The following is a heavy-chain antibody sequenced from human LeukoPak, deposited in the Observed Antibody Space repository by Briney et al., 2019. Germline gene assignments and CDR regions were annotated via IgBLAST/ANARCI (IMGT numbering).Heavy chain of an antibody. D-gene: IGHD2-2*02. CDR1: GFTFSSYA. J-gene: IGHJ6*02. CDR2: IGGSGGST. V-gene: IGHV3-23*01. CDR3: AKVARRYCSSTSCYSDYYYYYGMDV. Sequence: GGSLRLSCAASGFTFSSYAMSWVRQAPGKGLKWVSAIGGSGGSTYYADSVKGRFTISRDNSKNTLYLQMNSLRAEDTAVYYCAKVARRYCSSTSCYSDYYYYYGMDVWGQGTTVTVSS.